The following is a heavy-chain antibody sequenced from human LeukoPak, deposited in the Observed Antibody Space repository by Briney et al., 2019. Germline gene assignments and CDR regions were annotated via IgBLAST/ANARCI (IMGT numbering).Heavy chain of an antibody. Sequence: PGGSLRISCATSGFTFSSYAMHWVRQAPGKGLEYVSAISSNGGSTYYANSVKGRFTISRDNSKNTLYLQMNSLRAEDTAVYYCAKDIYNYYDSSGYYPLDYWGQGTLVTVSS. CDR2: ISSNGGST. V-gene: IGHV3-64*01. CDR1: GFTFSSYA. D-gene: IGHD3-22*01. J-gene: IGHJ4*02. CDR3: AKDIYNYYDSSGYYPLDY.